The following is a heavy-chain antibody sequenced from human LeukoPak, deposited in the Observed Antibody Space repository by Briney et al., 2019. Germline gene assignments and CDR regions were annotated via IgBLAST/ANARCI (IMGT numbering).Heavy chain of an antibody. V-gene: IGHV3-23*01. Sequence: GGSLRLSCAASGFTFSSYAMSWVRQAPGKGLEWVSAISGSGGSTYYADSVKGRFTISRDNSKNTLYLQMNTLRAEDTAVYYCAKLPPPYCSSTSCPDYWGQGTLVTVSS. CDR1: GFTFSSYA. CDR3: AKLPPPYCSSTSCPDY. CDR2: ISGSGGST. D-gene: IGHD2-2*01. J-gene: IGHJ4*02.